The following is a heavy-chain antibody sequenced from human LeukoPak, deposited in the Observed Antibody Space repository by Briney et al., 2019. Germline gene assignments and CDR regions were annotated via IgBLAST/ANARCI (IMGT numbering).Heavy chain of an antibody. D-gene: IGHD3-22*01. CDR3: ATKTPGNYPYDY. CDR2: INPAGSET. CDR1: GFSFSAYW. Sequence: GGSLRLSCAASGFSFSAYWVTWVRQAPGTGLEWVANINPAGSETYYVDPVKGRFSISRDNAKNLVYLQMNSLRAEDTAVYYCATKTPGNYPYDYWGQGTLVTVSP. J-gene: IGHJ4*02. V-gene: IGHV3-7*03.